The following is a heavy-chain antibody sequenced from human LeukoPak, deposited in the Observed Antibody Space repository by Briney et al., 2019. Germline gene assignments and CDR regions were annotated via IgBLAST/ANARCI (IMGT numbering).Heavy chain of an antibody. Sequence: SETLSLTCTVSGYSMSSGYYWGWIRQPPGKGLEWIGEINHSGSTNYNPSLKSRVTISVDTSKNQFSLKLSSVTAADTAVYYCARGLAVAGTPFDYWGQGTLVTVSS. V-gene: IGHV4-38-2*02. CDR1: GYSMSSGYY. CDR2: INHSGST. CDR3: ARGLAVAGTPFDY. D-gene: IGHD6-19*01. J-gene: IGHJ4*02.